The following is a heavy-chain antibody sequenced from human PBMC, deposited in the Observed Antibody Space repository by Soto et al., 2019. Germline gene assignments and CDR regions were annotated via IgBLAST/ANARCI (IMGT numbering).Heavy chain of an antibody. CDR1: GFIFSSYS. CDR2: ISGSSTTI. D-gene: IGHD2-15*01. CDR3: ARGSGGYTSDYYGMDV. Sequence: PGGSLRLSCAASGFIFSSYSMNWVRQAPGEGLEWVSHISGSSTTIYYADSVKGRFTISRDNAKNSLYLQMNSLRAEDTAVYYCARGSGGYTSDYYGMDVWGQGTTVTVSS. V-gene: IGHV3-48*01. J-gene: IGHJ6*02.